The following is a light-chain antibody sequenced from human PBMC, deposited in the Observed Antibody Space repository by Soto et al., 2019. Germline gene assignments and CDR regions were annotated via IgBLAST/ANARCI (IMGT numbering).Light chain of an antibody. V-gene: IGLV7-46*01. J-gene: IGLJ1*01. CDR1: TGPVPRGHY. CDR2: DTN. CDR3: LLLYSGNRRV. Sequence: QAVVTQEPSLTVSQGETVTPTGGSSTGPVPRGHYPSWFQQRPGQAPTTLIYDTNNKYSWTPDRFSGSLLGGKAALTLSGAQPEDEGDYYCLLLYSGNRRVFGTGTKLTVL.